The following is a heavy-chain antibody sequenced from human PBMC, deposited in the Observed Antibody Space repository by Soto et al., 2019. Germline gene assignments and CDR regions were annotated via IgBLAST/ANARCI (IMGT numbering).Heavy chain of an antibody. J-gene: IGHJ3*02. CDR3: AADPWRPYAFDI. D-gene: IGHD3-3*01. Sequence: ASVKVSCKASGFTFTSSAMQWVRQARGQRLEWIGWIVVDSGNTNYAQKFQERVTITRDMSTSTAYMELSSLRSEDTAVYYCAADPWRPYAFDIWGQGTMVTVSS. CDR1: GFTFTSSA. V-gene: IGHV1-58*02. CDR2: IVVDSGNT.